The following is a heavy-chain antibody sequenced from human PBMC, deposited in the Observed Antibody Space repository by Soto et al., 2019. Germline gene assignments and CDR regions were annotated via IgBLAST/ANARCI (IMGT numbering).Heavy chain of an antibody. CDR1: GFSFSASW. Sequence: EVQLMESGGDLVQPGGSLRLSCAASGFSFSASWMAWVRQAPGKGLEWVADIKQDGSEKNYVDSVKGRATISRDDAKNSVYLQMNSLKAEDTAVYYCGRDPYYGAIDYWGLGTLVIVSS. CDR3: GRDPYYGAIDY. D-gene: IGHD1-26*01. J-gene: IGHJ4*02. CDR2: IKQDGSEK. V-gene: IGHV3-7*01.